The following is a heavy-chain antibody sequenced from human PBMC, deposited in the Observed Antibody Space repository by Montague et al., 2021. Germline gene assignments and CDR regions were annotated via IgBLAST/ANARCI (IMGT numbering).Heavy chain of an antibody. CDR3: ARDLGHCAGGSCGV. CDR1: GFTSSSYW. D-gene: IGHD2-15*01. J-gene: IGHJ6*02. V-gene: IGHV3-74*01. CDR2: INGDGSST. Sequence: SLRLSCAASGFTSSSYWRGWVRQAPGKGLVCVSRINGDGSSTNYVDSVMGRFTISRDNAKNTLYLQMNNLRAEDTAVYYCARDLGHCAGGSCGVWGQGTTVTVS.